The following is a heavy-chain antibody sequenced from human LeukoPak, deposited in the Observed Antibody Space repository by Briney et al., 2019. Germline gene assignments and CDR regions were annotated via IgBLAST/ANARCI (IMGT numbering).Heavy chain of an antibody. Sequence: RGSLRLSCVASGFTFSTYGMHWVRQAPGKGLEWVAIIWNDGSNKYYVDSVKGRFTISRDNSKNTLYLQMNSLRAEDTAIYYCARDMHLNWLDPWGQGTRVTVSS. J-gene: IGHJ5*02. CDR3: ARDMHLNWLDP. D-gene: IGHD2-2*01. CDR1: GFTFSTYG. V-gene: IGHV3-33*01. CDR2: IWNDGSNK.